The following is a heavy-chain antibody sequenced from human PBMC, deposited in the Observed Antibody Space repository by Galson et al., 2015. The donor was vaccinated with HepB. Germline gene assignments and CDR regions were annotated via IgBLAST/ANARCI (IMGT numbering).Heavy chain of an antibody. CDR3: ARAEPTHHDYGGNSAAFDI. D-gene: IGHD4-23*01. CDR2: INPSGGST. Sequence: SGYTFTSYYMHWVRQAPGQGLEWMGIINPSGGSTSYAQKLQGRVTMTRDTSTSTVYMELSSLRSEDTAVYYCARAEPTHHDYGGNSAAFDIWGQGTMVTVSS. V-gene: IGHV1-46*04. CDR1: GYTFTSYY. J-gene: IGHJ3*02.